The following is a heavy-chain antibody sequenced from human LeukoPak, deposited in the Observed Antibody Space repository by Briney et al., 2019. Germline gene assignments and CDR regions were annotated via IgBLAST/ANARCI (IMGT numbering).Heavy chain of an antibody. V-gene: IGHV4-34*01. CDR1: GGSFSGYY. D-gene: IGHD2/OR15-2a*01. Sequence: PSETLSLTCAVYGGSFSGYYWSWIRQPPGKGLEWIGEINHSGSTNYNPSLKSRVTISVDTSKNQFSLKLSSVTAADTAVYYCARGHFTWARYFDLWGRGTLVTVSS. CDR2: INHSGST. CDR3: ARGHFTWARYFDL. J-gene: IGHJ2*01.